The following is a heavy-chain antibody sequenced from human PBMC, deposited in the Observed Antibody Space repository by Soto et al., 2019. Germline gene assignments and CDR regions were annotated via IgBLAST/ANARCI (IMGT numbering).Heavy chain of an antibody. CDR2: ISPDGSKK. J-gene: IGHJ5*02. Sequence: VKLVESGGGVVQPGRSLRLSCAASGFRFGSYGMYWVRQAPVKGLEWVAFISPDGSKKDYAESVKGRFSISRDNSRNNLYLQMNSLKPEDTATYFCTKPASSLQWPPFDPWGHGTLVTVSS. CDR1: GFRFGSYG. D-gene: IGHD6-19*01. CDR3: TKPASSLQWPPFDP. V-gene: IGHV3-30*18.